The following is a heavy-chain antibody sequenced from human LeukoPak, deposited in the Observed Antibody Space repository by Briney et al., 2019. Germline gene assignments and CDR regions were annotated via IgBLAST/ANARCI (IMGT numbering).Heavy chain of an antibody. J-gene: IGHJ3*02. D-gene: IGHD2-8*02. Sequence: GGSLRLSCAASGFRFNTYWMSWVRQAPGKGLEWVANIKQDGNEKYYADSVKGRFTISRDNGKNSLDLQMNSLRADDTAVYYCARELVDAFDIWGQGTMVTVSS. CDR1: GFRFNTYW. CDR3: ARELVDAFDI. CDR2: IKQDGNEK. V-gene: IGHV3-7*01.